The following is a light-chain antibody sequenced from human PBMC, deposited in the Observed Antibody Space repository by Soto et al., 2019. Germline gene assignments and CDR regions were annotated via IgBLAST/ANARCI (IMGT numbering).Light chain of an antibody. Sequence: EILMTQSPATLSGSPGERATLSCRASQSVNSNYLAWYQQKPGQAPRLLIYGISKRATDIPDRFSGSGSGTEFTLTISSLQPEDFATYYCQQHGQWPITFGQGTRLEIK. J-gene: IGKJ5*01. CDR3: QQHGQWPIT. CDR2: GIS. V-gene: IGKV3D-15*01. CDR1: QSVNSN.